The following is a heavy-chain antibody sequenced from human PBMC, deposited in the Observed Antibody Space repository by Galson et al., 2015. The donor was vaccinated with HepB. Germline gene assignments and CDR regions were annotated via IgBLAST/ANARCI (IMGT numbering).Heavy chain of an antibody. J-gene: IGHJ4*02. CDR1: GFTFSSYE. V-gene: IGHV3-48*03. CDR2: ISSSGSTI. D-gene: IGHD2-15*01. Sequence: SLRLSCAASGFTFSSYEMNWVRQAPGKGLEWVSYISSSGSTIYYADSVKGRFTISRDNAKNSLYLQMNSLRAEDTAVYYCARVTNIVVVVAATLPYYFDYWGQGTLVTVSS. CDR3: ARVTNIVVVVAATLPYYFDY.